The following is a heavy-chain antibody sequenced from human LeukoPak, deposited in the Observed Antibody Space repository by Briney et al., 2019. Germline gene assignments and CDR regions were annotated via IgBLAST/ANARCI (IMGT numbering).Heavy chain of an antibody. J-gene: IGHJ4*02. D-gene: IGHD3-10*01. CDR1: GGCISSGSYY. Sequence: SETLSLTCTVSGGCISSGSYYWSWIRQPAGKGLEWIGRIQASGSTNYNPSLKSRVTISVDTSQNQFSLKLSSVTAADTAVYYCARDEYYYVSGKVFDYWGQGTLVTVSS. CDR2: IQASGST. V-gene: IGHV4-61*02. CDR3: ARDEYYYVSGKVFDY.